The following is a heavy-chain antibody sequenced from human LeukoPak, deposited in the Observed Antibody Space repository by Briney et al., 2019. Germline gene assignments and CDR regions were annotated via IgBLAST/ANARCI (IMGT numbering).Heavy chain of an antibody. CDR1: GFTFSSYA. V-gene: IGHV3-23*01. Sequence: PGGSLRLSCAASGFTFSSYAMSWVRQAPGKGLEWVSAISGSGGSTYYADSVKGRFTISRDNSKNTLYLQMNSLRAEDTAVYYCAKDAVRGLITMVRGVTYFDYWGQGTLVTVSS. CDR2: ISGSGGST. CDR3: AKDAVRGLITMVRGVTYFDY. D-gene: IGHD3-10*01. J-gene: IGHJ4*02.